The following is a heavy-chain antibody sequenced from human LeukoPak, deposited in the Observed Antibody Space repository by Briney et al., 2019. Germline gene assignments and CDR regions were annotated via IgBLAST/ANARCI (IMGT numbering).Heavy chain of an antibody. CDR1: GGSISSYY. V-gene: IGHV4-59*01. Sequence: SETLSLTCNVSGGSISSYYWSWIRQSPEKGLEWIGYIYYRGNTNYNPSLKSRVTISVDTSKNQFSLKLNSVTAADTAVYLCARSSGSGSIYYYDMDVWGQGTTVTVSS. CDR2: IYYRGNT. CDR3: ARSSGSGSIYYYDMDV. D-gene: IGHD3-10*01. J-gene: IGHJ6*02.